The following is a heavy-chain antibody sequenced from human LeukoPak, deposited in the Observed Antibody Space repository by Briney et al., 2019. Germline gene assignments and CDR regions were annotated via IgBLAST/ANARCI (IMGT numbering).Heavy chain of an antibody. CDR2: TYYRSKWYN. CDR1: VDSVSSNSAA. J-gene: IGHJ4*02. V-gene: IGHV6-1*01. Sequence: SQTLSPTCAISVDSVSSNSAAWNWIRQSLSRGLEWLGRTYYRSKWYNDYAVSVKSRITINPDTSKNQFSLQLNSVTPEDTAVYYCARAPGDTAIPFDYWGQGTLVTVSS. CDR3: ARAPGDTAIPFDY. D-gene: IGHD5-18*01.